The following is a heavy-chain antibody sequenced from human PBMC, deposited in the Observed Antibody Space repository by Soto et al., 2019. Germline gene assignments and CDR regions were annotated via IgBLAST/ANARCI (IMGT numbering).Heavy chain of an antibody. Sequence: PSETLSLTCTVSGSSISSGGYYWSWIRQHPGKGPEWIGYIYYSGRTYYNPSLKSRVTMSVDTSKNQFSLKLSSMTAADTAVYYCARSVDPWGQGTLVTVSS. CDR1: GSSISSGGYY. CDR2: IYYSGRT. CDR3: ARSVDP. V-gene: IGHV4-31*03. J-gene: IGHJ5*02.